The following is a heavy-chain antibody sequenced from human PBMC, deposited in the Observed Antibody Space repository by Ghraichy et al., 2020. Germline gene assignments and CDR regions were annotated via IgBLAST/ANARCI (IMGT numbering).Heavy chain of an antibody. Sequence: SETLSLTCTVSGGSISSYYWSWIRQPPGKGLEWIGYIYYSGTTNYNPSLKSRVTISVDKSKNQVSLKVNSVTAADTAIYYCARELLYYHDTSGKTVAAFEIWGQGTVVTVSS. V-gene: IGHV4-59*01. CDR3: ARELLYYHDTSGKTVAAFEI. J-gene: IGHJ3*02. D-gene: IGHD3-22*01. CDR2: IYYSGTT. CDR1: GGSISSYY.